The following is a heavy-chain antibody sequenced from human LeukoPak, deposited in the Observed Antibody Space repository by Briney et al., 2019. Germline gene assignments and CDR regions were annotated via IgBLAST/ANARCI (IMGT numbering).Heavy chain of an antibody. J-gene: IGHJ3*02. CDR1: GFTFSSYS. V-gene: IGHV3-21*01. CDR3: ARDTPYYDILTGYYNRDAFDI. CDR2: ISSSSSYI. D-gene: IGHD3-9*01. Sequence: GGSLRLSCAASGFTFSSYSMNWVRQAPGKGLEWVSSISSSSSYIYYADSVKGRFSISRDNAKNSLYLQMNSLRAEDTAVYYCARDTPYYDILTGYYNRDAFDIWGQGTMVTVSS.